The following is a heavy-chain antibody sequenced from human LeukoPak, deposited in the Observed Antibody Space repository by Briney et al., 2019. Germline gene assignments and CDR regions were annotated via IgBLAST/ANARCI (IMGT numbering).Heavy chain of an antibody. J-gene: IGHJ6*02. CDR2: ISWNSGSI. D-gene: IGHD3-22*01. CDR3: AKGPSYYDSSSYPYYYYGMDV. Sequence: ARSLTLSCAASGFTFYDNVMHWVRHAPGKGLEWVSGISWNSGSIVYADSVKGRFTISRDNAKNSLYLQMNSLRAEDTALYYCAKGPSYYDSSSYPYYYYGMDVWGQGTTVTVSS. V-gene: IGHV3-9*01. CDR1: GFTFYDNV.